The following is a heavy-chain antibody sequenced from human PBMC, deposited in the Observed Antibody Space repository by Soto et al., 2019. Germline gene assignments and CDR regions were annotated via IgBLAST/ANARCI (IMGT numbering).Heavy chain of an antibody. CDR2: IYYSGTT. Sequence: QVQLQESGPGLVKPSQTLSLTCTVSGGSINSGGFYWNWIRQHPGKGLEWIGYIYYSGTTYYTPSLRSRLTISVDTSANQFSLKFSSVTAADTAVYYCAREITGDWHFDLWGRGTLVTVSS. V-gene: IGHV4-31*03. J-gene: IGHJ2*01. CDR3: AREITGDWHFDL. D-gene: IGHD7-27*01. CDR1: GGSINSGGFY.